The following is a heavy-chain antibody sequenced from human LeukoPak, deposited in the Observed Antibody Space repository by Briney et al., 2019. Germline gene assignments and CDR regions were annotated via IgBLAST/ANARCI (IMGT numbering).Heavy chain of an antibody. J-gene: IGHJ4*02. CDR2: IYLDDDK. Sequence: SGPTLVNPTPTLTLTCTFSGFSLRTRGVDVGWIRQPPGKALEWLALIYLDDDKRYSPSLKSRLTITKDTSRNQVVLTMTNLDPVDTASYYCAHGFYGSGSYCPFDYWGQGTLVTVSS. V-gene: IGHV2-5*02. CDR1: GFSLRTRGVD. CDR3: AHGFYGSGSYCPFDY. D-gene: IGHD3-10*01.